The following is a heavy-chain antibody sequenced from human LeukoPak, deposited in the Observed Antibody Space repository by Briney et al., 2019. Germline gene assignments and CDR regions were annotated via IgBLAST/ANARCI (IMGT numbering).Heavy chain of an antibody. D-gene: IGHD6-19*01. CDR1: GYTFTSYG. Sequence: ASVKVPCKASGYTFTSYGISWVRQAPGQGLEWMGWISAYNGNTNYAQKLQGRVTMTTDTSTSTAYMELRSLRSDDTAVYYCARDFSIAVADHYFDYWGQGTLVTVSS. V-gene: IGHV1-18*01. CDR2: ISAYNGNT. CDR3: ARDFSIAVADHYFDY. J-gene: IGHJ4*02.